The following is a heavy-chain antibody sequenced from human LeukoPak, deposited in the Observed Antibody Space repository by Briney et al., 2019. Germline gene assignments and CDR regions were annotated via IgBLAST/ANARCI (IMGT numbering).Heavy chain of an antibody. CDR3: ARAKSVDRWNRRANNPKNTYYFDY. V-gene: IGHV1-46*01. J-gene: IGHJ4*02. CDR2: VNPTGTST. Sequence: ASVKVSCKASGYIFTNHYMHWVRQAPGRGLEWVGLVNPTGTSTLYAQKFQGRISMTRDLSTTTDYMELSSLRPDDTAVYFCARAKSVDRWNRRANNPKNTYYFDYWGQGTLVTVSS. D-gene: IGHD1-1*01. CDR1: GYIFTNHY.